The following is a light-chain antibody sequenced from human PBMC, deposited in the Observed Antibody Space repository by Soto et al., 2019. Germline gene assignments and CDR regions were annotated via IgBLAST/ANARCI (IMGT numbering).Light chain of an antibody. V-gene: IGLV2-8*01. J-gene: IGLJ2*01. Sequence: QSALTQPPSASGSPGNSATFPGTGPTSTFGDYKLVSWYQQHPGKAPKLLIYEVSRRPSGVPDRFSGSKSGNTASLTVSGLQAEDEADYYCSSYAGNNNVVFGGGTKLTVL. CDR3: SSYAGNNNVV. CDR2: EVS. CDR1: TSTFGDYKL.